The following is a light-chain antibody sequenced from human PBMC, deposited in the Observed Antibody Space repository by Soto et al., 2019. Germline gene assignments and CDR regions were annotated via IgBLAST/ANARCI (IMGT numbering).Light chain of an antibody. J-gene: IGKJ1*01. Sequence: DIQMTQSPCTLSASVGDRVTITCRASQSIKSWLAWYQQKPGKAPKLLIYEASSLESGVPSRFGGSGSGTEFTLTISSLQPDDFATYYCQQYNTYSWTFGQGTKVDI. CDR1: QSIKSW. CDR2: EAS. V-gene: IGKV1-5*03. CDR3: QQYNTYSWT.